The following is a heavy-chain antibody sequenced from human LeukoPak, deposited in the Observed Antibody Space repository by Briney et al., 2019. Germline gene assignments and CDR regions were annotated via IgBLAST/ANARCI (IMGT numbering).Heavy chain of an antibody. J-gene: IGHJ4*02. Sequence: GGSLRLSCAASGFTLSTYWMNWVRQAPGKGLEWVATIKQDGSEKYYVDSVKGRFTISRDNAKNSLYLQMNSLRAEDTAVYYCAKESESETYFDYWGQGALVIVSS. D-gene: IGHD3-3*01. V-gene: IGHV3-7*04. CDR1: GFTLSTYW. CDR2: IKQDGSEK. CDR3: AKESESETYFDY.